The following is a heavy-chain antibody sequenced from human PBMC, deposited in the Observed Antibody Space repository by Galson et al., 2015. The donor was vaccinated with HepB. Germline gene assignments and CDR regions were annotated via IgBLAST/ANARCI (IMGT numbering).Heavy chain of an antibody. Sequence: SLRLSCAASGFTFSNAWMSWVRQAPGKGLEWVGRIKSKTDGGTTDYAAPVKGRFTISRDDSKNTLYLQMNSLKTEDTAVYYCTTATASTYYYDSSGYYWDYWGQGTLVTVSS. CDR3: TTATASTYYYDSSGYYWDY. J-gene: IGHJ4*02. V-gene: IGHV3-15*01. D-gene: IGHD3-22*01. CDR2: IKSKTDGGTT. CDR1: GFTFSNAW.